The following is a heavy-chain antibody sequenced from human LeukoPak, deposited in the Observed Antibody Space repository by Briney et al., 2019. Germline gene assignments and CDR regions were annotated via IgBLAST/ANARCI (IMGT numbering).Heavy chain of an antibody. V-gene: IGHV1-24*01. CDR2: FDPEDGET. J-gene: IGHJ5*02. CDR1: GYTLTELS. D-gene: IGHD3-16*02. CDR3: ATNYYYVWGSYRPNWFDP. Sequence: ASVKDSCQVSGYTLTELSMHWVRQAPGKGLEWMGGFDPEDGETIYAQKFQGRVTMTEDTSTETAYMGLSSLRSEDTAVYYCATNYYYVWGSYRPNWFDPWGQGTLVTVSA.